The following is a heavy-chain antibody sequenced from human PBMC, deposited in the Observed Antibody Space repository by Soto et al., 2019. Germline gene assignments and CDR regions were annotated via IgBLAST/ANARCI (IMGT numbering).Heavy chain of an antibody. CDR1: GFTFSSYE. CDR3: ERDLGKFRYYYGMDV. CDR2: ISSSGSTI. Sequence: GGSLRLSCAASGFTFSSYEMNRVRQAPGKGLEWVSYISSSGSTIYYADSVKGRFTISRDNAKNSLYLQMNSLRAEDTAVYYCERDLGKFRYYYGMDVWGQGTTVTVSS. D-gene: IGHD3-16*01. V-gene: IGHV3-48*03. J-gene: IGHJ6*02.